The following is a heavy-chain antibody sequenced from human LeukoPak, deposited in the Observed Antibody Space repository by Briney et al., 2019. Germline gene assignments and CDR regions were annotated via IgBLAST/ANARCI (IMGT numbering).Heavy chain of an antibody. V-gene: IGHV4-34*12. J-gene: IGHJ6*02. CDR3: ARRSFGDSLYYYYGMDV. D-gene: IGHD2-21*02. CDR1: GGSFSDYY. CDR2: IIHSGST. Sequence: PSETLSLTCAVYGGSFSDYYWSWIRRPPGKGLEWIGEIIHSGSTNYNPSLKSRVTISVDTSKNQFSLKLSSVTAADTAVYYCARRSFGDSLYYYYGMDVWGQGTTVTVSS.